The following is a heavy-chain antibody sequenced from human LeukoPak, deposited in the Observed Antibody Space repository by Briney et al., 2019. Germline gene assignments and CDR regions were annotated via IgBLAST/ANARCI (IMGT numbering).Heavy chain of an antibody. D-gene: IGHD4/OR15-4a*01. J-gene: IGHJ3*02. Sequence: SQTLSLTCALSGDSLSSNSTAWNWIRQSPSRGLEWLGRTYYRSKWYNDYTVSVKSRITFNPDTSKNQFSLHLNSVTPEDTAVYYCARKRLSADSFDIWGQGTLVTVSS. CDR2: TYYRSKWYN. V-gene: IGHV6-1*01. CDR1: GDSLSSNSTA. CDR3: ARKRLSADSFDI.